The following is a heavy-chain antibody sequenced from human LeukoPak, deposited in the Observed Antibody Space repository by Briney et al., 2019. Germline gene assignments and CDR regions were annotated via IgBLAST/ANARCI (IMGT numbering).Heavy chain of an antibody. CDR2: ISGSGGST. J-gene: IGHJ4*02. D-gene: IGHD3-22*01. CDR3: AKDSYYDSSGSADY. CDR1: GFTFSIYA. V-gene: IGHV3-23*01. Sequence: GGSLRLSCAASGFTFSIYAMSWVRQAPGKGLEWVSAISGSGGSTYYADSVKGRFTISRDNSKNTLYLQMNSLRAEDTAVYYCAKDSYYDSSGSADYWGQGTLVTVSS.